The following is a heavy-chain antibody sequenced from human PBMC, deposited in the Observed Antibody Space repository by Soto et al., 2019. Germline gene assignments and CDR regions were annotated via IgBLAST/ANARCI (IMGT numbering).Heavy chain of an antibody. CDR3: ARXPTYYYDSSGYEYAFDI. CDR2: INHSGST. V-gene: IGHV4-34*01. Sequence: PSETLSLTCAVYGGSFSCYYWSWIRQPPGKGLEWIGEINHSGSTNYNPSLKSRVTISVDTSKNQFSLKLSSVTAADTAVYYCARXPTYYYDSSGYEYAFDIWGQGTMVTVSS. D-gene: IGHD3-22*01. J-gene: IGHJ3*02. CDR1: GGSFSCYY.